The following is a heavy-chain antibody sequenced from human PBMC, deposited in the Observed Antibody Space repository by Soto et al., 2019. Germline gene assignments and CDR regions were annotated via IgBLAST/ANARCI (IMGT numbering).Heavy chain of an antibody. CDR3: ARERYYYDSSGYSFDY. Sequence: SVKVSCKASGYTFTSYGISWVRQAPGQGLEWMGGFNPENGKTNYAQKFQGRVTITADESTSTAYMELSSLRSEDTAVYYCARERYYYDSSGYSFDYWGQGTLVTVSS. CDR1: GYTFTSYG. J-gene: IGHJ4*02. V-gene: IGHV1-69*13. CDR2: FNPENGKT. D-gene: IGHD3-22*01.